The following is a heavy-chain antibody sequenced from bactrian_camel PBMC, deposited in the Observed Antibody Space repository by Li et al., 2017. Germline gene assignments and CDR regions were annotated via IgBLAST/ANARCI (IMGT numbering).Heavy chain of an antibody. CDR3: ATDVIVDAAGLFGY. Sequence: VQLVESGGGAVQPGGSLRLSCVASGFTFSSAYMTWVRQAPGKGLEWVSRTYSASGNTLYADSVKGRFNISRDNAKNTVYLQMNSLKSEDTALYYCATDVIVDAAGLFGYWGRGTQVTV. CDR1: GFTFSSAY. J-gene: IGHJ6*01. CDR2: TYSASGNT. D-gene: IGHD1*01. V-gene: IGHV3-2*01.